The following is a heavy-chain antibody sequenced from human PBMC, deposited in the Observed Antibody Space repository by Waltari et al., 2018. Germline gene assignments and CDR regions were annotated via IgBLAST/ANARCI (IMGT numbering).Heavy chain of an antibody. CDR3: AKDYSSSWPFDY. V-gene: IGHV3-30*18. CDR2: ISYDGCNK. D-gene: IGHD6-13*01. Sequence: QVQLVESGGGVVQPGRSLRLSCAASGFTFSSYGMHWVRQAPGKGLEWVAVISYDGCNKYYADSVKGRFTISRDNSKNTLYLQMNSLRAEDTAVYYCAKDYSSSWPFDYWGQGTLVTVSS. J-gene: IGHJ4*02. CDR1: GFTFSSYG.